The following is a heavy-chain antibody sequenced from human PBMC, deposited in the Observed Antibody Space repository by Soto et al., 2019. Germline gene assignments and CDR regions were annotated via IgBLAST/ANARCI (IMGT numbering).Heavy chain of an antibody. CDR3: ARDIVSRSYYDFWSGYSSFDY. V-gene: IGHV1-18*01. Sequence: ASVKVSCKASGYTFTSYGISWVRQAPGQGLEWMGWISAYNGNTNYAQKLQGRVTMTTDTSTSTAYMELRSLRSDDTAVYYCARDIVSRSYYDFWSGYSSFDYWGQGTLVTVSS. CDR1: GYTFTSYG. CDR2: ISAYNGNT. J-gene: IGHJ4*02. D-gene: IGHD3-3*01.